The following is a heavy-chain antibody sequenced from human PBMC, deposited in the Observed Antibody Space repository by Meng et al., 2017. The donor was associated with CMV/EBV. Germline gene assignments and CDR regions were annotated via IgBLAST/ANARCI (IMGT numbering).Heavy chain of an antibody. CDR2: IYYSGIT. CDR1: GGSISSCDYY. CDR3: ARDNRRGGVDY. Sequence: QVRRQESGPGVVKPSQARTCTCTGSGGSISSCDYYWSWIRQPPGKGLEWIGYIYYSGITYYNPSLKSRVTISVDTSKNQFSLKLSSVTAADTAVYYCARDNRRGGVDYWGQGTLVTVSS. V-gene: IGHV4-30-4*08. D-gene: IGHD3-3*01. J-gene: IGHJ4*02.